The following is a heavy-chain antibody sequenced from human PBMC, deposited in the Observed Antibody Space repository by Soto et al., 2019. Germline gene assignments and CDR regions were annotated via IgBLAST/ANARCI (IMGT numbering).Heavy chain of an antibody. CDR2: IIPMFGIV. CDR1: GGTFSSYT. Sequence: QVRLVQSGAEVKKPGSSVKVSCKASGGTFSSYTFTWVRQAPGQGLEWMGGIIPMFGIVNYAQKFQGRVTITAGDSASIAYMALTSVSSEDTAIYYCARHYDILTAYSIWGHGTMVTVSS. J-gene: IGHJ3*02. V-gene: IGHV1-69*01. D-gene: IGHD3-9*01. CDR3: ARHYDILTAYSI.